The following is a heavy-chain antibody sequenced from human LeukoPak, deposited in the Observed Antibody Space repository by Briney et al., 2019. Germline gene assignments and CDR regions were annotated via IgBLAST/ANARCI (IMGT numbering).Heavy chain of an antibody. CDR2: IYYSGST. CDR3: ARAPSLWAVYYDSSGYYRDAFDI. CDR1: GGSISSSSYY. Sequence: PSETLSLTCTVSGGSISSSSYYWGWIRQPPGKGLEWIGSIYYSGSTYYNPSLKSRVTISVDTSKNQFSLKLSSVTAADTAVYYCARAPSLWAVYYDSSGYYRDAFDIWGQGTMVTVSS. D-gene: IGHD3-22*01. V-gene: IGHV4-39*07. J-gene: IGHJ3*02.